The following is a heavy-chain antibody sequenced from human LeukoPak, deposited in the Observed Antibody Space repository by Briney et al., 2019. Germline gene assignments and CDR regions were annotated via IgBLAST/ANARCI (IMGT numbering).Heavy chain of an antibody. V-gene: IGHV4-34*01. CDR2: INHSGST. CDR3: ARGPLWLLNAFDI. J-gene: IGHJ3*02. Sequence: PSETLSLTCAVYGGSFSGYYWSWIRQPPGKGLEWIGEINHSGSTNYNPSLKSRVTISVDTSKNQFSLELSSVTAADTAVYYCARGPLWLLNAFDIWGQGTMVTVSS. CDR1: GGSFSGYY. D-gene: IGHD5-12*01.